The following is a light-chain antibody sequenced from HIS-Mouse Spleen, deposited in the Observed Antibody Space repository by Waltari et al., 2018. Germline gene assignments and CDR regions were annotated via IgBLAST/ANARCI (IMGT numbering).Light chain of an antibody. CDR3: QAWDSSTAYVI. CDR2: QDS. CDR1: KCGDKY. V-gene: IGLV3-1*01. Sequence: SYELTQPPSVSVSPGQTASITCSADKCGDKYASWYQQKPGQSPVLVIYQDSKRPSGIPERFSGSNSGNTATLTISGTQAMDEADYYCQAWDSSTAYVIFGGGTKLTVL. J-gene: IGLJ2*01.